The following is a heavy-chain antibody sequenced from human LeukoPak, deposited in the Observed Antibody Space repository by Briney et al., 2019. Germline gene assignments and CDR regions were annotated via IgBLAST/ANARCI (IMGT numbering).Heavy chain of an antibody. CDR3: ASNTGSDSSGYAY. J-gene: IGHJ4*02. CDR2: ISVYNGDT. V-gene: IGHV1-18*01. D-gene: IGHD3-22*01. CDR1: GYTLTSYG. Sequence: GASVKVSCKASGYTLTSYGITWVRQAPGQGLEWMGWISVYNGDTNYAQKLQGRVTMTTETSTSTAYMELRSLRSNDTAVYYCASNTGSDSSGYAYWGQGTLVTVSS.